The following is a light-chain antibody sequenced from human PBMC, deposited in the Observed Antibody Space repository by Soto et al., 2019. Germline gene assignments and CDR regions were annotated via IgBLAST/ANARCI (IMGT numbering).Light chain of an antibody. J-gene: IGKJ1*01. CDR1: QSVSSTY. V-gene: IGKV3-15*01. CDR3: QQYNSWPET. CDR2: DAS. Sequence: EIVLTQSPGTLSLSPGERATLSCRASQSVSSTYLIWYQQKPGQAPRLLIYDASTRATGIPARFTGSGSGTEFTLTISSLQSEDFAVYYCQQYNSWPETFGQGTRWIS.